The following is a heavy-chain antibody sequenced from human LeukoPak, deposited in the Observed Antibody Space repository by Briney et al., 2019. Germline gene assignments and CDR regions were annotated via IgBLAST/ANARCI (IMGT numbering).Heavy chain of an antibody. J-gene: IGHJ6*02. Sequence: GESLKISCKGSGYSFSNYWIGWVRQMPGKGLEWMGIIFPGDSHARYSPSFRGQVTISADTSIRTAYLQLISLKASDTAMYYCARHRRTKTHRYYYGMDVWGQGTTVTVSS. CDR1: GYSFSNYW. V-gene: IGHV5-51*01. CDR3: ARHRRTKTHRYYYGMDV. CDR2: IFPGDSHA. D-gene: IGHD2-2*01.